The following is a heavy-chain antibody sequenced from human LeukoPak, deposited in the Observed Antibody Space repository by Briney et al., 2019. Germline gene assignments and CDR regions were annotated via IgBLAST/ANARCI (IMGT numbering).Heavy chain of an antibody. D-gene: IGHD6-19*01. J-gene: IGHJ4*02. CDR1: GGSISSSSYY. V-gene: IGHV4-39*07. CDR3: AKYSSGWYEERFDY. Sequence: PSETLSLTCTVSGGSISSSSYYWGWIRQPPGKGLEWIGSIYYSGSTYYNPSLKSRVTISVDTSKNQFSLKLSSVTAADTAVYYCAKYSSGWYEERFDYWGQGTLVTVSS. CDR2: IYYSGST.